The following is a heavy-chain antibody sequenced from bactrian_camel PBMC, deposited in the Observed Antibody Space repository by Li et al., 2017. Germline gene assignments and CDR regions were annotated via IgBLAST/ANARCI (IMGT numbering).Heavy chain of an antibody. CDR3: AFAVVAGGLWYDTYEYHY. J-gene: IGHJ4*01. Sequence: QLVESGGESVQAGGSLRLSCVASGYTSKSAYMGWFRQAPGKDREAVAAVGTDDGRTYYADSAKGRFIVSQDNGKNTLSLQMTALKPEDTAMYYCAFAVVAGGLWYDTYEYHYWGQGTQVTVS. CDR1: GYTSKSAY. V-gene: IGHV3S28*01. CDR2: VGTDDGRT. D-gene: IGHD7*01.